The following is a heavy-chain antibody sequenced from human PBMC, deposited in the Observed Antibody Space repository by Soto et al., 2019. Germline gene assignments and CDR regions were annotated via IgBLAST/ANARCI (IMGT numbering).Heavy chain of an antibody. Sequence: GGSLRLSCAASGFTFSSYAMSWVRQAPGKGLEWVSAISGSGGSTYYADSVKGRFTISRDNSKNTLYLQMNSLRAEDTAVYYCAKDLMGATTRYYYGMDVWGQGXTVPVYS. CDR2: ISGSGGST. J-gene: IGHJ6*02. D-gene: IGHD1-26*01. CDR1: GFTFSSYA. V-gene: IGHV3-23*01. CDR3: AKDLMGATTRYYYGMDV.